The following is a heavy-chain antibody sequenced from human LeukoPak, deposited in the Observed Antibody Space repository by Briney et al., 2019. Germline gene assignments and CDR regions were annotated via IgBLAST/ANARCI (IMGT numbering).Heavy chain of an antibody. CDR1: GGSISSYY. D-gene: IGHD3-10*01. Sequence: PSETLSLTCTVSGGSISSYYWSWIRQPPGKGLEWIGYIYYSGSTNYNPSLKSRVTISVDTSKNQFSLKLSSVTAADTAVYYCARLLWFGELLYFDYWGQGTLVTVSS. CDR2: IYYSGST. J-gene: IGHJ4*02. CDR3: ARLLWFGELLYFDY. V-gene: IGHV4-59*12.